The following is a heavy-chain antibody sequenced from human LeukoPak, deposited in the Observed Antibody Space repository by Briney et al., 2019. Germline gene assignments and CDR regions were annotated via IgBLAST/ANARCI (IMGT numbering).Heavy chain of an antibody. V-gene: IGHV1-18*01. CDR3: ARLMDNNYDGSTFDY. CDR1: GYSFTDY. Sequence: ASVKVSCKTSGYSFTDYIAWVRQAPGQGLEWLGWVGTYDGHTSYAQKVQGRVTMTTDTSATTAYLELRSLTSDDTALYYCARLMDNNYDGSTFDYWGQGTLVTVSS. D-gene: IGHD3-22*01. CDR2: VGTYDGHT. J-gene: IGHJ4*02.